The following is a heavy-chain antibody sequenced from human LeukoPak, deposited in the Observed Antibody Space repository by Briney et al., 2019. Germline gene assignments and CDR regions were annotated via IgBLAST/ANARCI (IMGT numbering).Heavy chain of an antibody. J-gene: IGHJ4*02. CDR2: ISSSSITI. Sequence: GGSLRLSCAASGFTFSSYSMNWVRQAPGKGLEWVSYISSSSITIYYADSVKGRFTISRDKAKNSLYLQMNSLRDEDTAVYYCARALRYDTSGYLFDYWGQGTLVTVSS. CDR1: GFTFSSYS. CDR3: ARALRYDTSGYLFDY. V-gene: IGHV3-48*02. D-gene: IGHD3-22*01.